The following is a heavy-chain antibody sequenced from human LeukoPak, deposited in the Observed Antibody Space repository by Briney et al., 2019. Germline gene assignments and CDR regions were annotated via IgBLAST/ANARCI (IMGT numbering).Heavy chain of an antibody. CDR3: ARGGTYYYDSSGYSWDDY. CDR1: GYTFTSYF. Sequence: GASVKVSCKASGYTFTSYFMHWVRQAPGPGLEWMGWINLKSAGTNYAQKFQGRVTMTRDTSISTAYMELSSLRSEDTAVYYCARGGTYYYDSSGYSWDDYWGQGTLVTVSS. J-gene: IGHJ4*02. D-gene: IGHD3-22*01. V-gene: IGHV1-2*02. CDR2: INLKSAGT.